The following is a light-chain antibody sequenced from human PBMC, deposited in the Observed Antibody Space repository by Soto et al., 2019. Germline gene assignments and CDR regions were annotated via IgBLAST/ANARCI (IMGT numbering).Light chain of an antibody. J-gene: IGLJ1*01. CDR3: SSYSSSSTPFV. CDR1: SSDVGAYKY. CDR2: EVS. Sequence: QSALTQPASVSGSPGQSITISCTGTSSDVGAYKYVSWYQQHPGKAPKVMIYEVSNRPSGVSNRFSGSKSGNTASLTISGLQAEDEADYFCSSYSSSSTPFVFGTATKVTVL. V-gene: IGLV2-14*01.